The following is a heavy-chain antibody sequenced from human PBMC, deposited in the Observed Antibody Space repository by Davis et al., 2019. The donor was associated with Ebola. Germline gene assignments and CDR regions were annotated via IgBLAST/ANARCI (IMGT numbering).Heavy chain of an antibody. D-gene: IGHD3-22*01. CDR3: ARDADPITMIVVVNWFDP. V-gene: IGHV1-2*06. Sequence: ASVKVSCKASGYTFTGYYMHWVRQAPGQGLEWMGRINPNSGGTNYAQKFQGRVTMTRDTSTSTVYMELSSLRSEDTAVYYCARDADPITMIVVVNWFDPWGQGTLVTVSS. CDR2: INPNSGGT. J-gene: IGHJ5*02. CDR1: GYTFTGYY.